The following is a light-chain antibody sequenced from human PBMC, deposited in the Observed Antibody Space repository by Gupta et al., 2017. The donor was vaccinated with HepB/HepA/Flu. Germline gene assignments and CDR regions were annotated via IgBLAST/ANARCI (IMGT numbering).Light chain of an antibody. CDR2: DAS. CDR3: QQRAKWLS. V-gene: IGKV3-11*01. J-gene: IGKJ4*01. CDR1: QSIANS. Sequence: IGLTQSPATLSLSPGERATLSCRASQSIANSLAWYQQKPGQAPRLLVFDASNRATGIPARFSGSGFGTDFTLTISSLEPDDFAVYYCQQRAKWLSFGGGTKLEIK.